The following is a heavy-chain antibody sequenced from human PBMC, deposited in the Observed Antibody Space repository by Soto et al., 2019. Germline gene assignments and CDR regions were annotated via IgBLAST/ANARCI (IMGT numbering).Heavy chain of an antibody. D-gene: IGHD2-15*01. Sequence: QVQLVESGGGVVQPGRSLRLSCAASGLTFSNYAMHWVRQTPGRGLEWVAVISYDGSNKNYADSVEGRFTISRDNPKKPIYMQMNSLGIEDTTVDKCGGDKKSSGGSCGMDVWGNGTTVNVSS. CDR3: GGDKKSSGGSCGMDV. CDR1: GLTFSNYA. V-gene: IGHV3-30-3*01. J-gene: IGHJ6*04. CDR2: ISYDGSNK.